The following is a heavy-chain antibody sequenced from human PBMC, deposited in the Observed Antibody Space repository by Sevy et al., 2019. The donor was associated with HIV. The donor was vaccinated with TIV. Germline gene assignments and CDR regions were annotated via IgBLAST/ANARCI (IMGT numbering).Heavy chain of an antibody. D-gene: IGHD3-10*01. CDR3: VRSVYGSGTYLNDY. V-gene: IGHV1-2*02. CDR2: VDPNSGGT. Sequence: ASVKVSCKASGYTFTGYYVHWVRQAPGQGLEWMGWVDPNSGGTNYGQKFQGRVTMTSDTSISTAYMELSGLRSDDTAVYYCVRSVYGSGTYLNDYWGQGTLVTVSS. CDR1: GYTFTGYY. J-gene: IGHJ4*02.